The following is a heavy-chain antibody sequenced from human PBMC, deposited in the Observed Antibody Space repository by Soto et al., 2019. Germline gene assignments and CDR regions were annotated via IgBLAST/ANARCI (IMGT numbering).Heavy chain of an antibody. CDR3: AKNPGYYYDSTGYHFDY. CDR1: EFTFSNYA. J-gene: IGHJ4*02. V-gene: IGHV3-23*01. Sequence: EVQLLESGGGLVQPGGSLRLSCAASEFTFSNYAMSWVHQAPGKGLEWVSAISYGGGTTYYADSVKGRFTISRDNSKNTLYLQMNSLRAEDTAVYYCAKNPGYYYDSTGYHFDYWGQGTLVTVSS. D-gene: IGHD3-22*01. CDR2: ISYGGGTT.